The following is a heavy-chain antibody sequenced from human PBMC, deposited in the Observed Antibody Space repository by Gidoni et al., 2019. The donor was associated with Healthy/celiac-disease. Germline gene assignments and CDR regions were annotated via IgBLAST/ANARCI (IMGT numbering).Heavy chain of an antibody. V-gene: IGHV4-59*01. D-gene: IGHD6-13*01. Sequence: QVQLQESGPGLVKPSETLSLTCTVSGGSISSYYWSWIRQPPGKGLEWIGYIYYSGSTNYNPSLKSRVTISVDTSKNQFSLKLSSVTAADTAVYYCARYIAAAGTHSAGVGAFDIWGQGTMVTVSS. CDR3: ARYIAAAGTHSAGVGAFDI. CDR1: GGSISSYY. J-gene: IGHJ3*02. CDR2: IYYSGST.